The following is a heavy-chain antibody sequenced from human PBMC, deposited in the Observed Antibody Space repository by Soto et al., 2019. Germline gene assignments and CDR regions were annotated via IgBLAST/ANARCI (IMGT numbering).Heavy chain of an antibody. Sequence: GESLKISCKGSGYSFAGYWITWVRQKPGKGLEWMGQIDPSDSQTYYSPSFRGHVTISVTKSITTVFLQWSSLRASDTAMYYCARQIHDSDTGPNFQYYFDSWGQGTPVTVSS. CDR2: IDPSDSQT. CDR1: GYSFAGYW. V-gene: IGHV5-10-1*01. CDR3: ARQIHDSDTGPNFQYYFDS. J-gene: IGHJ4*02. D-gene: IGHD5-18*01.